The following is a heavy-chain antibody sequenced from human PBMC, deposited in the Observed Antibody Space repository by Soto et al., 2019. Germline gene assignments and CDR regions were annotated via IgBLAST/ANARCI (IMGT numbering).Heavy chain of an antibody. CDR2: MNPKSANT. CDR3: PRSPSWETTVTPYYVDY. V-gene: IGHV1-8*01. CDR1: RYTFISYD. D-gene: IGHD4-4*01. J-gene: IGHJ4*02. Sequence: QVQLVQSGAEVKKPGASVKVSCKASRYTFISYDINWVRQATGQGLEWMGWMNPKSANTGYAQNFQGRVTMTRNTSISTAYMELSSLRSEDTAVYYCPRSPSWETTVTPYYVDYWRQGTLVTVSS.